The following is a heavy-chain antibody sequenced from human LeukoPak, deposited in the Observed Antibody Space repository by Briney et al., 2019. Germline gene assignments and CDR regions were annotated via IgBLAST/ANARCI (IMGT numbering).Heavy chain of an antibody. D-gene: IGHD3-3*01. CDR1: GGPISSSSYY. J-gene: IGHJ4*02. Sequence: PSDTLSLPCTVSGGPISSSSYYWGWIRQPPGKGLEWNVSLYYNGSTFYNPSLKSRVTISVDTSKKQFSLKLSSVTAADTAVYYCARDGRYDFWRGYSFDFWGQGTLVTVSS. V-gene: IGHV4-39*07. CDR2: LYYNGST. CDR3: ARDGRYDFWRGYSFDF.